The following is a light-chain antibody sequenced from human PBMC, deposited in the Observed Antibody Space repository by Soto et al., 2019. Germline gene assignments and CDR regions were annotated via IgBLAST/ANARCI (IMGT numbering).Light chain of an antibody. J-gene: IGLJ2*01. V-gene: IGLV2-23*01. CDR1: SSDVGSYNL. CDR3: CSYVNDKNVL. Sequence: QSVLTQPASVSGSPGQSITISCTGTSSDVGSYNLVSWYQHHPGEAPKLMIYEDTKRTSGVSNRFSASKSGNTASLTVSGLQAEDEADYYCCSYVNDKNVLFGGGTKLTVL. CDR2: EDT.